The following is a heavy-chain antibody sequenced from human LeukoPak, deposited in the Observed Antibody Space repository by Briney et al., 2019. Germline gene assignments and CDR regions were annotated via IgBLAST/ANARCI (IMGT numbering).Heavy chain of an antibody. CDR3: ARLDCSSTSCYRGNWFDP. CDR1: GGSISSSSYY. D-gene: IGHD2-2*02. J-gene: IGHJ5*02. V-gene: IGHV4-39*01. Sequence: SETLSLTCTVSGGSISSSSYYWGWIRQPPGKGLEWIGSTYYSGSTYYNPSLKSRVTISVDTSKNQFSLKLSSVTAADTAVYYCARLDCSSTSCYRGNWFDPWGQGTLVTVSS. CDR2: TYYSGST.